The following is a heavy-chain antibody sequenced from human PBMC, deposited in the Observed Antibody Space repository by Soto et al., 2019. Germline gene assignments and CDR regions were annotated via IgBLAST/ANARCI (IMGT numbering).Heavy chain of an antibody. J-gene: IGHJ3*02. Sequence: ASVKVSCKTSGYTFTSYGISWVRQAPGQGLEWMGWITTDKGKTTYAQKFQGRVTMTTDTSTSTAYMELRSLRSEDTAVYYCARRAAMTTVTSDAFDIWGQGTMVTVSS. D-gene: IGHD4-17*01. V-gene: IGHV1-18*01. CDR2: ITTDKGKT. CDR3: ARRAAMTTVTSDAFDI. CDR1: GYTFTSYG.